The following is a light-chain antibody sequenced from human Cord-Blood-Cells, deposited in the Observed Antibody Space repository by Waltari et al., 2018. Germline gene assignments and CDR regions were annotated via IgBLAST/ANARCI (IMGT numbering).Light chain of an antibody. CDR1: QSVSSSY. CDR3: QQYGSSLWT. J-gene: IGKJ1*01. CDR2: GAS. Sequence: EIVLTQSPGTLSLSPGERATLSCRASQSVSSSYLAWYQQKPGQAPRLLIYGASSRATGIPDRFSGRESGTDFTLTISRLEPEDFAVYYCQQYGSSLWTFGQGTKVEIK. V-gene: IGKV3-20*01.